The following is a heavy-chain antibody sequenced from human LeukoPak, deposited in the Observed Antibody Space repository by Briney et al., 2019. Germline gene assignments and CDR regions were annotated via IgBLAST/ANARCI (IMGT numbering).Heavy chain of an antibody. V-gene: IGHV4-59*01. CDR3: ARLGYCSGGSRYRKYYYYGMDV. Sequence: PSETLSLTCTVSGGSISSYYWSWIRQPPGKGLEWIGYIYYSGSTNYNPSLKSRVTISVDTSKNQFSLKLSSVTAADTAVYYCARLGYCSGGSRYRKYYYYGMDVWGQGTTVTVSS. D-gene: IGHD2-15*01. J-gene: IGHJ6*02. CDR2: IYYSGST. CDR1: GGSISSYY.